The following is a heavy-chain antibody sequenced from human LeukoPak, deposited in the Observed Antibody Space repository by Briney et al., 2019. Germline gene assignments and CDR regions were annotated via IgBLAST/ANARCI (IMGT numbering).Heavy chain of an antibody. V-gene: IGHV4-34*01. J-gene: IGHJ5*02. CDR3: ARGQELLWFEEFGTERWFDP. CDR2: INHSGST. Sequence: PSETLSLTCAVYGGSFSGYYWSWIRQPPGKGLEWIGEINHSGSTNYNPSLKSRVTISVDTSKNQFSLKLSSVTAADTAVYYCARGQELLWFEEFGTERWFDPWGQGTLVTVSS. D-gene: IGHD3-10*01. CDR1: GGSFSGYY.